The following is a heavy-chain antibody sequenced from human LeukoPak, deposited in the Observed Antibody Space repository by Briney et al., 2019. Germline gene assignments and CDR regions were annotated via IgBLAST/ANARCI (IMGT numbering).Heavy chain of an antibody. CDR3: ARVLSGRGSLYDYYYYMDV. J-gene: IGHJ6*03. D-gene: IGHD3-10*01. CDR1: GFTVSSNY. CDR2: TYSGGRT. Sequence: GGTLRLSCAASGFTVSSNYMSWVRQAPGKGLEWVSVTYSGGRTYYADSVKGRFTISRDISKNTLYLQMNSLRAEDTAVYYCARVLSGRGSLYDYYYYMDVWGKGTTVTISS. V-gene: IGHV3-53*01.